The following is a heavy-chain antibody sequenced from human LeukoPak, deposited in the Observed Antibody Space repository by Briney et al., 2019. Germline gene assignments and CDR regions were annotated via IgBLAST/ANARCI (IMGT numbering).Heavy chain of an antibody. CDR3: AKDADLDYYGSGSPFDY. CDR1: GFTFSSYG. CDR2: ISYDGSNK. J-gene: IGHJ4*02. D-gene: IGHD3-10*01. V-gene: IGHV3-30*18. Sequence: GRSLRLSCAASGFTFSSYGMHWVRQAPGEGLEWVAVISYDGSNKYYADSVKGRFTISRDNSKNTLYLQMNSLRAEDTAVYYCAKDADLDYYGSGSPFDYWGQGTLVTVSS.